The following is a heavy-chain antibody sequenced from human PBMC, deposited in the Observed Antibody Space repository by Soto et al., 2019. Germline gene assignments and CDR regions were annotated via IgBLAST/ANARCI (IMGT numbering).Heavy chain of an antibody. J-gene: IGHJ4*02. CDR1: GFTVSTYY. V-gene: IGHV3-66*01. CDR3: ARGRSASSDFDS. Sequence: EVQLVEYGGGLVQPGGSLRLSCAASGFTVSTYYMNWVRQAPGEGLEWVSVVYRGGTTYYADSVRGRFTISRDNSKSTLFLQMNSLRAEDTAVYYCARGRSASSDFDSWGQGTLVTVSS. D-gene: IGHD3-10*01. CDR2: VYRGGTT.